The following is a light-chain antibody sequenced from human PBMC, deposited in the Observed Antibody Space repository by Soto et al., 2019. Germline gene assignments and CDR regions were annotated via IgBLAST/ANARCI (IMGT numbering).Light chain of an antibody. CDR1: QSVSSN. V-gene: IGKV3-15*01. CDR3: HHYNNWWA. CDR2: GAS. J-gene: IGKJ1*01. Sequence: EIVMTQSPATLSVSPGERATLSCRASQSVSSNLAWYQQKPGQAPRLLIYGASTSATGIPDRFSGSGSGTEFSLTINSLQSEDFAVYYCHHYNNWWAFGQGAKVDNK.